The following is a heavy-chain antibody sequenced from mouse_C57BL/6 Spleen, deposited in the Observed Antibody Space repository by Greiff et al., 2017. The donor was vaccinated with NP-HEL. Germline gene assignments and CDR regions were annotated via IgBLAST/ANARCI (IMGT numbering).Heavy chain of an antibody. CDR3: ARSDYDWFAY. CDR1: GYTFTSYW. J-gene: IGHJ3*01. Sequence: QVQLQQPGAELVKPGASVKMCCKASGYTFTSYWITWVKLRLGQGLEWIGDFYPGSGSTNYNEKFKSKATLTVDTSSSTAYMQLSSLTSEDSAVYYCARSDYDWFAYWGQGTLVTVSA. CDR2: FYPGSGST. D-gene: IGHD2-4*01. V-gene: IGHV1-55*01.